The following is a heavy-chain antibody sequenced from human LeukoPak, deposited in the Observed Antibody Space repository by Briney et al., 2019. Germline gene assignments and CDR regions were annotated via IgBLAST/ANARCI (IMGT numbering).Heavy chain of an antibody. CDR2: ISGSGGST. V-gene: IGHV3-23*01. J-gene: IGHJ4*02. CDR1: GFTFSNYA. Sequence: GGSLRLSCAASGFTFSNYAMSWVRQAPGKGLEWVSAISGSGGSTYYADSVKGRFTISRDNSKNMLYLQMNSLRAEDTAVYYCAKRTLLDSSGYQLDYWGQGTLVTVSS. D-gene: IGHD3-22*01. CDR3: AKRTLLDSSGYQLDY.